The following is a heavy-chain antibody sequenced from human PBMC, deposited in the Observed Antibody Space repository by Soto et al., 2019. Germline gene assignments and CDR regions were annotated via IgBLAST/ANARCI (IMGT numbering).Heavy chain of an antibody. CDR3: ASYLTTVARGGDYGTVV. CDR1: GYTFTSYV. D-gene: IGHD4-4*01. Sequence: ASVKFSCKASGYTFTSYVISWVRQAPGQGLERMGWISAYNGNTNYAQKLQGRVTMTTDTSTSTDYMELRCLRSDDTAVYYCASYLTTVARGGDYGTVVRVQSTSVSSSS. V-gene: IGHV1-18*01. CDR2: ISAYNGNT. J-gene: IGHJ6*02.